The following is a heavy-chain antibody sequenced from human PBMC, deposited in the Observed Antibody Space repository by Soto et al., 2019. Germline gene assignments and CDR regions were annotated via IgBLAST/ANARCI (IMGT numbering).Heavy chain of an antibody. J-gene: IGHJ4*02. Sequence: QVQLQESGPGLVKPSETLSLTCTVSGGSISSYYWSWIRQPPGKGLEWIGYIYYSGSTNYNPSLKSRVTISVDTSKNQFSLKLSSVTAADTAVYYCASGIAAAGYWGQGTLVTVSS. D-gene: IGHD6-13*01. CDR3: ASGIAAAGY. CDR1: GGSISSYY. CDR2: IYYSGST. V-gene: IGHV4-59*01.